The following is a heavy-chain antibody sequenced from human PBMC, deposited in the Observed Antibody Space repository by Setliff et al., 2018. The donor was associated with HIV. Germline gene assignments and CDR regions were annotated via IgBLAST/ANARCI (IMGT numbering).Heavy chain of an antibody. D-gene: IGHD3-10*01. V-gene: IGHV1-24*01. CDR3: ATDKGPLWVGELALNS. CDR2: FDPEDGET. Sequence: ASVKVSCKVSGYTLTELSRHWVRQAPGKGLEWMGGFDPEDGETIFAQKFQGRVTMTEDTSTHTIYMELSSLTSEDTAVYYCATDKGPLWVGELALNSWGQGTLVTVSS. CDR1: GYTLTELS. J-gene: IGHJ4*02.